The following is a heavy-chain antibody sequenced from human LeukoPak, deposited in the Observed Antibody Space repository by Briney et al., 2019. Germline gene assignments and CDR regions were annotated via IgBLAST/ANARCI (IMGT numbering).Heavy chain of an antibody. Sequence: SETLSLTCTVSGGSISSYYWSWIRQPPGKGLEWIGYIYYSGSTNYNPSLKSRVTISVDTSKNQFSLKLSSVTAADTAVYYCARGGSSRYAEYFQHWGQGTLVTVSS. CDR3: ARGGSSRYAEYFQH. V-gene: IGHV4-59*08. CDR2: IYYSGST. D-gene: IGHD6-13*01. CDR1: GGSISSYY. J-gene: IGHJ1*01.